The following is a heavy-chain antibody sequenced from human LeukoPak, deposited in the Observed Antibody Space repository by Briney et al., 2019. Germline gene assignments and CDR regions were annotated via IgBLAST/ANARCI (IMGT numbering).Heavy chain of an antibody. CDR3: ARGYDGDY. J-gene: IGHJ4*02. CDR1: GFTFSSYS. CDR2: ISSSSTYI. D-gene: IGHD2-15*01. Sequence: PGGSLRLSCAASGFTFSSYSMNWVRQAPGERLEWVSSISSSSTYIYYADSVKGRFTISRDDAKNSLYLQMNSLRTEDTAVYYCARGYDGDYWGQGTLVTVSS. V-gene: IGHV3-21*01.